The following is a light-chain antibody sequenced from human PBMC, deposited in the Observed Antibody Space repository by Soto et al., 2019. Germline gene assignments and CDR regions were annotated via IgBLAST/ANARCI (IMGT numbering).Light chain of an antibody. Sequence: DIQVNLSPSTLSAYVGDRITISCRASQSISNRLAWYQQKPGKAPKVLIYDASNLESGVPSRFSGSGSGTDFTLTISSLQPEDFATYYCQQSYSTTWTFGQGTKVDIK. J-gene: IGKJ1*01. V-gene: IGKV1-5*01. CDR1: QSISNR. CDR3: QQSYSTTWT. CDR2: DAS.